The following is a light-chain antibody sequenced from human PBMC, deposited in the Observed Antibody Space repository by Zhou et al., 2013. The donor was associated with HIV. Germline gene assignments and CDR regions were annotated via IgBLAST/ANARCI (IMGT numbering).Light chain of an antibody. CDR1: QAVSSN. J-gene: IGKJ2*01. CDR2: GAS. Sequence: QYPDTLSLSPGDRVTVACRASQAVSSNLAWYQQKPGQSPRLLIYGASSRATGIPDRFSGSGSGTDFTLTISRLEPEDFAVYYCQHYGVSPYTFGPGTKLEI. V-gene: IGKV3-20*01. CDR3: QHYGVSPYT.